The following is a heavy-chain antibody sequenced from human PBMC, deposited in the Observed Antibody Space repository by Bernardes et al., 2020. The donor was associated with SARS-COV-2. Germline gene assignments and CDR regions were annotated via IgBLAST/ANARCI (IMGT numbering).Heavy chain of an antibody. CDR2: ISGYDANT. D-gene: IGHD1-20*01. V-gene: IGHV1-18*01. CDR1: GYSFTTYG. J-gene: IGHJ4*02. CDR3: AKTSWYKWNDY. Sequence: ASVKVSCKASGYSFTTYGFSWVRQAPGQGLEWMGWISGYDANTNYAQKFQGRVTLTTDTSTNTAYMELSSLTPDDTAVYYCAKTSWYKWNDYWGQGTLVTVSS.